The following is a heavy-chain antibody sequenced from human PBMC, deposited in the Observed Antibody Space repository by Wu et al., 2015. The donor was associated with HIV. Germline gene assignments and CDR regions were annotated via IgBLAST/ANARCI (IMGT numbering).Heavy chain of an antibody. D-gene: IGHD2-8*01. Sequence: VQSGAEVKKPGASVKVSCKASDYRFVTYGVTWVRQVPGHRFEWMGWISPYNENIDVAQKFQGRFTMTTDTPTRTAAMELRGFRSDDTAVYYCASDLSGVKVKGIENWGQGTLVIVSS. J-gene: IGHJ4*02. CDR1: DYRFVTYG. CDR3: ASDLSGVKVKGIEN. V-gene: IGHV1-18*01. CDR2: ISPYNENI.